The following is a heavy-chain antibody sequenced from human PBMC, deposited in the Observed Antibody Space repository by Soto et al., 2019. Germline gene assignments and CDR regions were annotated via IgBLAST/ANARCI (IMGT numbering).Heavy chain of an antibody. V-gene: IGHV3-48*01. Sequence: EVQLVESGGGLVQPGGSLRLSCAASGFTFSSYSMNWVRQAPGKGLEWVSYISSSSSTIYYADSVKGRFTISRDNAKNSLYLQMNSLRAEDTAVYYCARDQTDYGDPNDALDIWGQGTMVTVSS. J-gene: IGHJ3*02. D-gene: IGHD4-17*01. CDR2: ISSSSSTI. CDR3: ARDQTDYGDPNDALDI. CDR1: GFTFSSYS.